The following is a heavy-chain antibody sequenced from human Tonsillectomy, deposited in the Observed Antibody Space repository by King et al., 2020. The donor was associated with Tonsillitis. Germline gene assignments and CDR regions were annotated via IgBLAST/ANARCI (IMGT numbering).Heavy chain of an antibody. Sequence: VQLVESGGGLVQPGGSLRLSCAASAFTFSSYAMSLVRQAPGKGLEWGSSISGSGGRTYYADSVKARFTISRDNSKNTLYLTKNSRRAEDTAVYYCAKEIYTSGTYYADYWGQGTLVTVSS. CDR1: AFTFSSYA. V-gene: IGHV3-23*04. D-gene: IGHD3-10*01. J-gene: IGHJ4*02. CDR3: AKEIYTSGTYYADY. CDR2: ISGSGGRT.